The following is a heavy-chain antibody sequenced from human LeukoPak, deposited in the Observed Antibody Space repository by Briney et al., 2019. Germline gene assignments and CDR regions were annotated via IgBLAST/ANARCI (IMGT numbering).Heavy chain of an antibody. CDR3: ARDVFWSRYYDY. V-gene: IGHV4-4*07. Sequence: SETLSLTCTVSGGSIISYYWSWIRQPAGKGLEWIGRIYTSGTTNYNPSLKSRVTMSVDTSKNQFSLKLSTVTAADTAVYYCARDVFWSRYYDYWGPGTLVTVSS. J-gene: IGHJ4*02. CDR2: IYTSGTT. CDR1: GGSIISYY. D-gene: IGHD3-3*01.